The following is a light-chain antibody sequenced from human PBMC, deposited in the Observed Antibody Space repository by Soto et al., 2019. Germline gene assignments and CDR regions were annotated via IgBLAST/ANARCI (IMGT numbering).Light chain of an antibody. V-gene: IGLV2-14*01. Sequence: QSALTQPASVSGSPGQSITISCTGTSSDVGGYNYVSWYQQHPGKAPKLMIYEVSNRPSGVSNRFSGSKSGNTASLTISGLQAVDEADYYCSSYTSSSTVWVFGGGTKLTVL. CDR3: SSYTSSSTVWV. CDR2: EVS. CDR1: SSDVGGYNY. J-gene: IGLJ3*02.